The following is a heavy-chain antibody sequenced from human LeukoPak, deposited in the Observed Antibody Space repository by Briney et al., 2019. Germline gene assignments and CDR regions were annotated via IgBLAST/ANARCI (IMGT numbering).Heavy chain of an antibody. CDR3: ARAAHYYDSSGYSHFDY. Sequence: PSETLSLTCTVSGYSISSGYYWGWIRQPPGKGLEWIGSIFHSGSTYYNPSLKSRVTISVDTSKNQFSLKLSSVTAADTAVYYCARAAHYYDSSGYSHFDYWGQGPLVTVSS. V-gene: IGHV4-38-2*02. D-gene: IGHD3-22*01. CDR1: GYSISSGYY. J-gene: IGHJ4*02. CDR2: IFHSGST.